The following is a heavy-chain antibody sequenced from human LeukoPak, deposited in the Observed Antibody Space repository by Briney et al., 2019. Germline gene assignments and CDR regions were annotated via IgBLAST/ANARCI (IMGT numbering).Heavy chain of an antibody. CDR3: ARGQAAVAGTFDY. D-gene: IGHD6-19*01. Sequence: ASVKVSCKASGYTFTTYDINWVRQATGQGLEWLGWMNPNSGKTGCAQKFQGRLTITWNTSINTAYMELGSLTSEDAAVYYCARGQAAVAGTFDYWGQGTLGTVSS. CDR1: GYTFTTYD. CDR2: MNPNSGKT. V-gene: IGHV1-8*03. J-gene: IGHJ4*02.